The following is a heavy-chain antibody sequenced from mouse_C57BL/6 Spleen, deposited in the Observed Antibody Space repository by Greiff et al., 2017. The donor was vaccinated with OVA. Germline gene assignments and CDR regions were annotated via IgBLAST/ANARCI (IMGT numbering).Heavy chain of an antibody. CDR2: IWSGGST. D-gene: IGHD2-1*01. CDR3: ARGGNYVSYAMDY. Sequence: QVQLKESGPGLVQPSQSLSIPCPVPGFSLTCYGVHWVRQSPGKGLVWLGVIWSGGSTDYHAAFLSRLSISKDYSKSQVFFKMNSLQADDTAIYYCARGGNYVSYAMDYWGQGTSVTVSS. V-gene: IGHV2-2*01. CDR1: GFSLTCYG. J-gene: IGHJ4*01.